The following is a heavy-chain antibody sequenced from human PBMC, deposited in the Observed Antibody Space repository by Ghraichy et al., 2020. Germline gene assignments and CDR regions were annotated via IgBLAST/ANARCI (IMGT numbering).Heavy chain of an antibody. CDR2: INAGNGNT. V-gene: IGHV1-3*01. Sequence: ASVKVSCKASGYTFTSYAMHWVRQAPGQRLEWMGWINAGNGNTKYSQKFQGRVTITRDTSASTAYMELSSLRSEDTAVYYCARGGASLWFGELRAWYFDLWGRGTLVTVSS. D-gene: IGHD3-10*01. CDR3: ARGGASLWFGELRAWYFDL. CDR1: GYTFTSYA. J-gene: IGHJ2*01.